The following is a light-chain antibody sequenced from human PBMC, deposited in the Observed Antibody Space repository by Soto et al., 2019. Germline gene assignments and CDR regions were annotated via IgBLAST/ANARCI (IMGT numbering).Light chain of an antibody. Sequence: QSALTQPASVSGSPGQSNTISCTGTSSDVGGYNYVSWYQQHPGKAPKLMIYEVSNRPSGISNRFSGSKSGNTASLTISGLKAEDEADYYCSSYTSSSKVVFGGGTKLTVL. J-gene: IGLJ2*01. CDR1: SSDVGGYNY. CDR2: EVS. V-gene: IGLV2-14*01. CDR3: SSYTSSSKVV.